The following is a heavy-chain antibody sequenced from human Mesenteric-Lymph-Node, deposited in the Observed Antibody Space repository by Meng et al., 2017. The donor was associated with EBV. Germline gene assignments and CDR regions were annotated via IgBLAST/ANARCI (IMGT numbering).Heavy chain of an antibody. CDR1: GFTFSSYA. J-gene: IGHJ4*02. CDR3: AKVATSVTYLDY. V-gene: IGHV3-23*01. Sequence: EVQLLESGGGVVQPGGSLRLSCAASGFTFSSYAMSWVRQAPGKGLEWVSDISASGGSTYYADSVKGRFTISRDNSKNTLYLQMNSLRAEDTAVYYCAKVATSVTYLDYWGQGTLVTVSS. D-gene: IGHD4-17*01. CDR2: ISASGGST.